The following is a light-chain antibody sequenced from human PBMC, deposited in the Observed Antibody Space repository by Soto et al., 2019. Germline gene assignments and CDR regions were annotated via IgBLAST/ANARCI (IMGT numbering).Light chain of an antibody. CDR3: SSYTSTNTPYV. J-gene: IGLJ1*01. CDR1: SSDVGAYYL. V-gene: IGLV2-14*01. CDR2: EVT. Sequence: QSALTQPGSVSGYPGQSFTISCTGSSSDVGAYYLVSWYQHRPGKAPKLILYEVTTRPSGISSRFSGSKSGNTASLTISGLQADDEAYYYCSSYTSTNTPYVFGTGTKV.